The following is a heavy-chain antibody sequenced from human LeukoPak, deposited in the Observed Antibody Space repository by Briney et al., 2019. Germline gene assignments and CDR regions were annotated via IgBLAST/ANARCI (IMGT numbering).Heavy chain of an antibody. CDR2: IYTSGGT. V-gene: IGHV4-61*02. Sequence: SQTLSLTCTVSGGSITNLDYYWTWIRQPAGKRLEWIGRIYTSGGTNYNPSLKSRVTMSVDRSKNEISLHLASLTAADTALYYCAGRGSSSGTFDIWGPGTFVTVSS. J-gene: IGHJ3*02. D-gene: IGHD3-10*01. CDR1: GGSITNLDYY. CDR3: AGRGSSSGTFDI.